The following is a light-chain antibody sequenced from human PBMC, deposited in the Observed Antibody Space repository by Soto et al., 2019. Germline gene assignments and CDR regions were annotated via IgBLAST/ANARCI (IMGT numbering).Light chain of an antibody. V-gene: IGLV1-44*01. CDR1: RSNIGSNN. J-gene: IGLJ1*01. CDR2: SND. CDR3: AAWHDSLNGVYV. Sequence: QSVLTQPPSASGTPGQRVTISCSGSRSNIGSNNVYWYQQLPGTAPKLLIYSNDKRPSGVPDRFSGSKSGTSASLAITGLQCADVADYYGAAWHDSLNGVYVFAPGTTVTVL.